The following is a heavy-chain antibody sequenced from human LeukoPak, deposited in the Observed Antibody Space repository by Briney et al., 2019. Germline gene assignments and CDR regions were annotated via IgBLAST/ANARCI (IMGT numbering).Heavy chain of an antibody. D-gene: IGHD5-18*01. Sequence: GGSLRLSCAASGFTFSSYSMNWVRQAPGKGLEWVSSISSSSGYIYYADSVKGRFTISRDNAKNSLYLQMNSLRAEDTAVYYCARDLDGVDTAMVPHYFDYWGQGTLVTVSS. CDR3: ARDLDGVDTAMVPHYFDY. V-gene: IGHV3-21*01. CDR1: GFTFSSYS. J-gene: IGHJ4*02. CDR2: ISSSSGYI.